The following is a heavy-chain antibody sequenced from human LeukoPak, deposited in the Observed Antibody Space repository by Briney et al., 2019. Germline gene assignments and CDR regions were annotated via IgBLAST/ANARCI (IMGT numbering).Heavy chain of an antibody. CDR3: ARGLRYCSGGSCYSWTFDY. V-gene: IGHV3-30*04. J-gene: IGHJ4*02. CDR1: GFTFSSYA. CDR2: ISYDGSNK. Sequence: GGSLRLSCAASGFTFSSYAMHWVRQAPGKGLEWVAVISYDGSNKYYADSVRGRFTISRDNSKNTLYLQMNSLSAEDTAVYYCARGLRYCSGGSCYSWTFDYWDQGTLVTVSS. D-gene: IGHD2-15*01.